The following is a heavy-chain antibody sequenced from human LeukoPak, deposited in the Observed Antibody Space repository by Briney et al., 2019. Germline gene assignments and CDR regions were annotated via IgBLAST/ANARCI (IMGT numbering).Heavy chain of an antibody. CDR3: ARRRFYGRQLYYYYMDV. Sequence: ASVKVSCKASGYTFTSYGISWVRQAPGQGLEWMGWISAYNGNTNYAQKLQSRVTMTTDTSTSTAYMELRSLRSDDTAVYYCARRRFYGRQLYYYYMDVWGKGTTVTVSS. D-gene: IGHD6-13*01. CDR2: ISAYNGNT. J-gene: IGHJ6*03. CDR1: GYTFTSYG. V-gene: IGHV1-18*01.